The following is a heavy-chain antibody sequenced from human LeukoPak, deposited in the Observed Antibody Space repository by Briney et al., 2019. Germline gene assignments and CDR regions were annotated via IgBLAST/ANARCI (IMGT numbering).Heavy chain of an antibody. CDR3: AKDVDPFGSGSYVEGFDY. D-gene: IGHD3-10*01. J-gene: IGHJ4*02. CDR1: GFTFSNYG. V-gene: IGHV3-30*18. Sequence: PGRSLRLSCAASGFTFSNYGMHWVRQAPGKGLEWVAVISYDGSNKYYADSVKGRFTISRDNSKNTLYLQMNSLRAEDTAVYYCAKDVDPFGSGSYVEGFDYWGQGILVTVSS. CDR2: ISYDGSNK.